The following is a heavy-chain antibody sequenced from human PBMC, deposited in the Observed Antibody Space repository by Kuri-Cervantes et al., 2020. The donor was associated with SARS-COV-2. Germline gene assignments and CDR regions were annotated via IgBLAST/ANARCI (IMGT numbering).Heavy chain of an antibody. CDR1: GFTFSSYA. J-gene: IGHJ4*02. V-gene: IGHV3-23*01. CDR2: ISGSGGST. Sequence: GESLKISCAASGFTFSSYAMSWVRQAPGKGLEWVSAISGSGGSTYYADSVKGRFTISRDNSKNTLYLQMNSLRAEDTAVYYCAKEAQRVRVGATNLFYWGQGTLVTVSS. CDR3: AKEAQRVRVGATNLFY. D-gene: IGHD1-26*01.